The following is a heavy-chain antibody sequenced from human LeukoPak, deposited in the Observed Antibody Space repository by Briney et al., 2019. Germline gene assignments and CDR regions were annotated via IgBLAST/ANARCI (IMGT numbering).Heavy chain of an antibody. J-gene: IGHJ4*02. CDR3: ARHQSGDYVDPFDY. CDR2: IYPGDSDT. CDR1: GYSFTNYW. D-gene: IGHD4-17*01. Sequence: GESLKISCKGSGYSFTNYWIGWVRQLPGKGLEWMGIIYPGDSDTRYSPSFQGQVTISADKSINTAYLQWSSLKASDTAMYYCARHQSGDYVDPFDYWGQGTLVTVSS. V-gene: IGHV5-51*01.